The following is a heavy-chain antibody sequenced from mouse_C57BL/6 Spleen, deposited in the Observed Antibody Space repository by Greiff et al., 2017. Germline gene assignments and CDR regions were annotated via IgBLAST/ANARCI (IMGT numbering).Heavy chain of an antibody. CDR2: IDPSDSYT. Sequence: QVQLQQPGAELVKPGASVKLSCKPSGYTFTSYWMQWVKQRPGQGLEWIGEIDPSDSYTNYNQKFKGKATLTVDTSSSTAYMQLSSLTSEDSAVYYCAISYAYYFDYWGQGTTLTVSS. CDR3: AISYAYYFDY. V-gene: IGHV1-50*01. CDR1: GYTFTSYW. J-gene: IGHJ2*01. D-gene: IGHD1-1*01.